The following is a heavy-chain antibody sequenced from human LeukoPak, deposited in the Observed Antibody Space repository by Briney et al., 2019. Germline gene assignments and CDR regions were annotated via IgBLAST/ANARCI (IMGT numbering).Heavy chain of an antibody. J-gene: IGHJ4*02. Sequence: GGSLRLSCAASGFTFSSYSMNWVRQAPGKGLEWVSYISGSSGSIYYADSVKGRFTISRDNAKNSLYLQMNSLRAEDTAVYYCATSSSYYYDSSGPDYWGQGTLVTVSS. CDR3: ATSSSYYYDSSGPDY. CDR2: ISGSSGSI. CDR1: GFTFSSYS. V-gene: IGHV3-48*01. D-gene: IGHD3-22*01.